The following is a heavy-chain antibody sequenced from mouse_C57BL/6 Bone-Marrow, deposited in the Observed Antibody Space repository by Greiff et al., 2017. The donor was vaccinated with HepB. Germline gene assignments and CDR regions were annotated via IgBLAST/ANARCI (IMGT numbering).Heavy chain of an antibody. J-gene: IGHJ3*01. CDR1: GYTFTDYN. D-gene: IGHD1-1*01. CDR2: INPNNGGT. Sequence: DVKLQESGPELVKPGASVKIPCKASGYTFTDYNMDWVKQSHGKSLEWIGDINPNNGGTIYNQKFKGKATLTVDKSSSTAYMELRSLTSEDTAVYYCARPTVVPFAYWGQGTLVTVSA. CDR3: ARPTVVPFAY. V-gene: IGHV1-18*01.